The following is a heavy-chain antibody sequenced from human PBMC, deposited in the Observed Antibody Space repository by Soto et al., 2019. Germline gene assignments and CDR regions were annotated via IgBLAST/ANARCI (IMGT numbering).Heavy chain of an antibody. Sequence: QVQLVQSGAEVKKPGASVKVSCKPSGYIFTSYDITWVRQAPGQGLEWMGWISAYNGNTNYAQKFQDRVTMTTDTATSTAYVELMRLRSDDTAIYYCARGWGPYSPFDFWGQGTLVTVSS. CDR3: ARGWGPYSPFDF. J-gene: IGHJ4*02. CDR1: GYIFTSYD. V-gene: IGHV1-18*01. CDR2: ISAYNGNT. D-gene: IGHD2-21*01.